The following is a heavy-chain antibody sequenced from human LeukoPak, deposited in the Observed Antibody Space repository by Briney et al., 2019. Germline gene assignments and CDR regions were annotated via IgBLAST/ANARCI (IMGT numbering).Heavy chain of an antibody. CDR2: INHSGST. D-gene: IGHD6-19*01. Sequence: SETLSLTCAVYGGSFSGYYRSWIRQPPGKGLEWIGEINHSGSTNYNPSLKSRVTISVDTSKNQFSLKLSSVTAADTAVYYCARGRGKQWLVRRYFDYWGQGTLVTVSS. CDR1: GGSFSGYY. J-gene: IGHJ4*02. CDR3: ARGRGKQWLVRRYFDY. V-gene: IGHV4-34*01.